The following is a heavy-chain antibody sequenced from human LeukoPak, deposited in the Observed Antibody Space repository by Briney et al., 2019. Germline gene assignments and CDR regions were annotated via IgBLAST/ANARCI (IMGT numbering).Heavy chain of an antibody. V-gene: IGHV3-23*01. CDR2: ISGSGGST. CDR3: AKEAFVVVVAASESDWFDP. Sequence: GGSLRLSCAASGFTFSSYAMSWVRQAPGKGLEWVSAISGSGGSTYYADSVKGRFTISRDNSKNTQYLQMNSLRAEDTAVYYCAKEAFVVVVAASESDWFDPWGQGTLVTVSS. J-gene: IGHJ5*02. CDR1: GFTFSSYA. D-gene: IGHD2-15*01.